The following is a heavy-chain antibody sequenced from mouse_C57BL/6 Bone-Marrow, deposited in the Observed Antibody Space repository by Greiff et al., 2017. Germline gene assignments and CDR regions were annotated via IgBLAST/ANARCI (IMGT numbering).Heavy chain of an antibody. CDR3: ARGVCYGSSYGFDY. Sequence: QVKLQQPGAELVKPGASVKLSCKASGYTFTSYWMHWVKQRPGQGLEWIGMIHPNSGSTNYNEKFKSKATLTVDNASSTAYMQLSSLTSEDSAVYYCARGVCYGSSYGFDYWGQGTTLTVSS. CDR1: GYTFTSYW. J-gene: IGHJ2*01. CDR2: IHPNSGST. D-gene: IGHD1-1*01. V-gene: IGHV1-64*01.